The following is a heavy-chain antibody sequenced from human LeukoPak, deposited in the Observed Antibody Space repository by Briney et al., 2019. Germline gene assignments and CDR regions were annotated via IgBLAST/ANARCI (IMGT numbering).Heavy chain of an antibody. J-gene: IGHJ5*02. CDR3: ARQGLLWFGMKFDP. V-gene: IGHV4-59*08. D-gene: IGHD3-10*01. CDR2: IYSTGNT. Sequence: SETLSLTCTVSSGSISIYSWSWIRQPPGKGLEWIGYIYSTGNTNYNPSLKSRVTISVDTSKNQFSLRLSSVTAADTAVYYCARQGLLWFGMKFDPWGQGTLVTVSS. CDR1: SGSISIYS.